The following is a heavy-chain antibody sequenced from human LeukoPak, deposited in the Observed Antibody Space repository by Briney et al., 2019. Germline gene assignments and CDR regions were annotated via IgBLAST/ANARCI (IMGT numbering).Heavy chain of an antibody. CDR3: ARDFRPGIAVAGIPDY. CDR2: INPNSGGT. V-gene: IGHV1-2*02. D-gene: IGHD6-19*01. J-gene: IGHJ4*02. CDR1: GYTFTGYY. Sequence: ASVKVSCKASGYTFTGYYMHWVRQAPGQGLEWMGWINPNSGGTNYAQKFQGRVTMTRDTSTSTAYMELSRLRSDDTAVYYCARDFRPGIAVAGIPDYWGQGTLVTVSS.